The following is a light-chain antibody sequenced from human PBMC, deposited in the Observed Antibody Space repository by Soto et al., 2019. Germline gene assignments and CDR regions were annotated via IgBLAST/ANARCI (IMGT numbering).Light chain of an antibody. V-gene: IGKV1D-12*01. CDR2: AAS. J-gene: IGKJ4*01. CDR1: QGISSW. CDR3: QQTNSFPRLT. Sequence: DIQMTQSPSSVSASVGDGVTITCRASQGISSWLAWYQRKPGKAPNLLIYAASSLQSGVPSRFSGSGSGADFTLSISSLQPEDFATYSCQQTNSFPRLTFGGGTKVDIK.